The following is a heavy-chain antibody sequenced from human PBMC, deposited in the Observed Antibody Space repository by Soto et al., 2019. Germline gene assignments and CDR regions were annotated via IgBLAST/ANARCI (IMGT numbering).Heavy chain of an antibody. D-gene: IGHD6-19*01. J-gene: IGHJ3*02. CDR3: AKDVENSSGWYFAFDI. V-gene: IGHV3-23*01. CDR2: ISGSGGST. CDR1: GFTFSSYA. Sequence: GVSLRLSCAASGFTFSSYAMSWVRQAPGKGLEWVSAISGSGGSTYYADSVKGRFTISRDNSKNTLYLQMNSLRAEDTAVYYCAKDVENSSGWYFAFDIWGQGTMVTVSS.